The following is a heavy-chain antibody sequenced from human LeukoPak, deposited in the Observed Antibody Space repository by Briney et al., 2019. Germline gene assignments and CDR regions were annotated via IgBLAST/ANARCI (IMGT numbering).Heavy chain of an antibody. CDR3: AKHSGPTAAIGY. Sequence: GGSLRLSCAASGFTFSYCGMSWVRQAPGKGLEWVADISASGDPTYHADSVKGRFTISRDNSRKTLYMQMNSLRAEDTAIYYCAKHSGPTAAIGYWGQGTLVTVSS. D-gene: IGHD1-1*01. J-gene: IGHJ4*02. CDR2: ISASGDPT. V-gene: IGHV3-23*01. CDR1: GFTFSYCG.